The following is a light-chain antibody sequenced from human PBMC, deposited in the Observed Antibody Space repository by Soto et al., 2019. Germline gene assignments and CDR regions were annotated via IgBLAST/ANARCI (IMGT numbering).Light chain of an antibody. V-gene: IGLV2-14*01. J-gene: IGLJ1*01. CDR1: SSDVGAYTS. CDR2: EVN. Sequence: QSVLTQPASVSGSPGQSITISCTGTSSDVGAYTSVSWYQHHPGKAPKVIIYEVNKRPSGISNRFSGSKSVNTASLTISGLQPDEEAHYYCSSYTSDNRDYVFGAGIKVTVL. CDR3: SSYTSDNRDYV.